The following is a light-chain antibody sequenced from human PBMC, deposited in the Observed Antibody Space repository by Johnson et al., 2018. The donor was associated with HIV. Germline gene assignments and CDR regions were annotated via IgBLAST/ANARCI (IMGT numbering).Light chain of an antibody. V-gene: IGLV1-51*01. Sequence: QSVLTQPPSVSAAPGQKVTISCSGSGSNIGNNYVSWYQQLPGTAPKLLIYDNNKRPSGIPDRFSDSKSGTSATLGITGLQTGDEADYYCGAWDSSLSASVFGNGTKVPVL. J-gene: IGLJ1*01. CDR1: GSNIGNNY. CDR3: GAWDSSLSASV. CDR2: DNN.